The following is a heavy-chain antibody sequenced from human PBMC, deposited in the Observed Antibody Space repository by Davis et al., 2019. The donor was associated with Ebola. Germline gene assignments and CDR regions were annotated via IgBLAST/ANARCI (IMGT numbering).Heavy chain of an antibody. J-gene: IGHJ4*02. V-gene: IGHV3-30*03. CDR2: ISYDGRTK. Sequence: PGGSLRLSCAASGFPFSSYGMHWVRQAPGKGLEWVADISYDGRTKYYADSVKGRFTVSRDYSNNTLYLQMNSLRPEDTAVYYCARWSGSYWYVFDHWGQGTLVTVSS. CDR3: ARWSGSYWYVFDH. CDR1: GFPFSSYG. D-gene: IGHD1-26*01.